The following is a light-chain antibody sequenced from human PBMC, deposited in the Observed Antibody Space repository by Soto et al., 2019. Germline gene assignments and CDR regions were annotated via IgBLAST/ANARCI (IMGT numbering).Light chain of an antibody. J-gene: IGKJ1*01. Sequence: DIQMTQSPSTLSASVGDRVTITCRASQSIRSWLAWYQQRPGKAPKLLIYQASSLEIGVPSRFSGSGSGTEFTLTISSLQPDDFATYDGQQYNSYPWTFGQGTKVEIK. V-gene: IGKV1-5*03. CDR2: QAS. CDR1: QSIRSW. CDR3: QQYNSYPWT.